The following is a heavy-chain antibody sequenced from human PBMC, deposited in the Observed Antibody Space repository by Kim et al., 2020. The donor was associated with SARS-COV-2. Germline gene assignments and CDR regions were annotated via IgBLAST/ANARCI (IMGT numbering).Heavy chain of an antibody. D-gene: IGHD2-15*01. CDR3: ARDPGYCSGGSCYWRGMDV. CDR1: GGSISSGSYY. J-gene: IGHJ6*02. CDR2: IYTSGST. Sequence: SETLSLTCTVSGGSISSGSYYWSWIRQPAGKGLEWIGRIYTSGSTNYNPSLKSRVTISVDTSKNQFSLKLSSVTAADTAVYYCARDPGYCSGGSCYWRGMDVWGQGTTVTVSS. V-gene: IGHV4-61*02.